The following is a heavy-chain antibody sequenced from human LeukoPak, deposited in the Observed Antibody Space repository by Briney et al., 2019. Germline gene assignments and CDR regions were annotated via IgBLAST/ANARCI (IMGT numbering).Heavy chain of an antibody. CDR3: ARDLGYSRSSAYYYGMDG. Sequence: SETLSLTCTVSGGSISSYYWSWIRQPPGKGLEWIGYIYYSGSTNYNPSLKSRVTISVDTSKNQFSLKLRSVTAADTAVYYCARDLGYSRSSAYYYGMDGWGQGTTVTVSS. V-gene: IGHV4-59*01. D-gene: IGHD6-6*01. CDR1: GGSISSYY. CDR2: IYYSGST. J-gene: IGHJ6*01.